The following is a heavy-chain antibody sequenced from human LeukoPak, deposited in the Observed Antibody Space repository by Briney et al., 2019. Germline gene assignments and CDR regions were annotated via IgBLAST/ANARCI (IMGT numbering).Heavy chain of an antibody. Sequence: TGGSLRLSCAASGFTFSSYWMHWVRQVPGKGLVWVSHINSDGAFTSYADSVRGRFTISRDNAKNTVYLQMNSPRAEDTAVYYCAHGAMYQLDYWGQGTLVTVSS. CDR2: INSDGAFT. CDR1: GFTFSSYW. V-gene: IGHV3-74*01. J-gene: IGHJ4*02. CDR3: AHGAMYQLDY. D-gene: IGHD2-2*01.